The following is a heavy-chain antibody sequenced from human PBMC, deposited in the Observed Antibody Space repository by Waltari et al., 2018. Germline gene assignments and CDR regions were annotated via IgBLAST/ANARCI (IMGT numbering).Heavy chain of an antibody. D-gene: IGHD3-10*01. J-gene: IGHJ6*02. CDR3: ARRPGPYYYYGMDV. CDR1: GGSFSGYY. CDR2: INHSGST. V-gene: IGHV4-34*01. Sequence: QVQLQQWGAGLLKPSETLSLTCAVYGGSFSGYYWSWIRQPPGKGLEWILEINHSGSTNYNPSLKSRVTISVDTSKNQLSLKVSSVTAADTAVYYCARRPGPYYYYGMDVWGQGTTVTVSS.